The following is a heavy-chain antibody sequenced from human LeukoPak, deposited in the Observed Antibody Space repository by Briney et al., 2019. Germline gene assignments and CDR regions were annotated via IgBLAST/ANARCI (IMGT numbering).Heavy chain of an antibody. CDR2: INWNGGST. V-gene: IGHV3-20*04. CDR1: GFTFDDYG. Sequence: GGSLRLSRAASGFTFDDYGMSWVRQAPGKGLEWVSGINWNGGSTGYADSVKGRFTISRDNAKNSLYLQMNSLRAEDTALYYCARISYYDSSGPIDYWGQGTLVTVSS. CDR3: ARISYYDSSGPIDY. J-gene: IGHJ4*02. D-gene: IGHD3-22*01.